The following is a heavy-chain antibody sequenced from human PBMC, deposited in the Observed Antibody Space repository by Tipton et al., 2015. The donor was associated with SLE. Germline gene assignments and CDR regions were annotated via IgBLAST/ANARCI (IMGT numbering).Heavy chain of an antibody. D-gene: IGHD2-21*01. V-gene: IGHV3-53*05. CDR3: ARVMVVIGTSDYLDS. Sequence: SLRLPCAASGFSVSWNYMTWVRQAPGRGLEWLSVIYRDGRMYYADSVKGRFTISRDESRNTLSLQMNSLSFEDTAVYYCARVMVVIGTSDYLDSWGQGTRFTVSS. J-gene: IGHJ4*02. CDR2: IYRDGRM. CDR1: GFSVSWNY.